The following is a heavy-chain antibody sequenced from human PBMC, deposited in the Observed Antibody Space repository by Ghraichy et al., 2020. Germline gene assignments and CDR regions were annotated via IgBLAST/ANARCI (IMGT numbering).Heavy chain of an antibody. J-gene: IGHJ5*02. D-gene: IGHD3-10*01. CDR1: GGSISSSSYY. Sequence: SETLSLTCTVSGGSISSSSYYWGWIRQPPGKGLEWIGSIYYSGSTYYNPSLKSRVTISVDTSKNQFSLKLSSVTAADTAVYYCARHAGYGSGTIKNWFDPWGQGTLVTVSS. CDR3: ARHAGYGSGTIKNWFDP. CDR2: IYYSGST. V-gene: IGHV4-39*01.